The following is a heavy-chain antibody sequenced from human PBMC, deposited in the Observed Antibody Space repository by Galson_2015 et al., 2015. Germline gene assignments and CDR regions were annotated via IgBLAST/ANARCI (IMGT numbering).Heavy chain of an antibody. CDR3: ARDGLGYCSGGSCYRSGWHTHFDP. D-gene: IGHD2-15*01. V-gene: IGHV3-7*03. CDR1: GFTFSSYW. J-gene: IGHJ5*02. CDR2: IKQDGSEK. Sequence: SLRLSCAASGFTFSSYWMSWVRQAPGKGLEWVANIKQDGSEKYYVDSVKGRFTISRDNAKNSLYLQMNSLRAEDTAVYYCARDGLGYCSGGSCYRSGWHTHFDPWGQGTLVTVSS.